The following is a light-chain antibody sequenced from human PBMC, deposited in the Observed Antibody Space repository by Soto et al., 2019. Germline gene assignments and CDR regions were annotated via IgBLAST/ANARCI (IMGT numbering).Light chain of an antibody. J-gene: IGKJ2*01. CDR3: QQYGSSPYT. V-gene: IGKV3-20*01. CDR2: ASI. Sequence: EIVLTQSPDTLSLSPGERAALSCRASQSVRDNFLAWYQQKPSQSPRLLIYASISRATGIPERFSGSGSETDFTLTIYRLEPEDFAVYYCQQYGSSPYTFGQGTKLEMK. CDR1: QSVRDNF.